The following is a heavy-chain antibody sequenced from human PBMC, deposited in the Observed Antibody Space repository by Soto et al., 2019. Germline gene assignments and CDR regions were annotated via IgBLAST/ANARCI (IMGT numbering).Heavy chain of an antibody. Sequence: GGSLRLSCAASGFTFSSYSMNWVRQAPGKGLEWVSYSSSSSSTIYYADSVKGRFTISRDNAKNSLYLQMNSLRDEDTAVYYCARDLKPTYYYDSSGYYGPSFDYWGQGTLVTVSS. V-gene: IGHV3-48*02. D-gene: IGHD3-22*01. CDR3: ARDLKPTYYYDSSGYYGPSFDY. J-gene: IGHJ4*02. CDR2: SSSSSSTI. CDR1: GFTFSSYS.